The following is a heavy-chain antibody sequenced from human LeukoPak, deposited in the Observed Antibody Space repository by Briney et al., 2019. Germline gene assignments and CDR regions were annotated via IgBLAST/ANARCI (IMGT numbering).Heavy chain of an antibody. CDR1: GYSFTSYW. CDR3: ATVGTTGTRWFDP. CDR2: IFPLDSDT. D-gene: IGHD1-1*01. Sequence: GESLKISCKGSGYSFTSYWIGWVRQMPGKGLEWMGIIFPLDSDTRYSPSLQGQVTISVDKSISTAYLQWSSLKTSDTAIYYCATVGTTGTRWFDPWGQGTLVTVSS. V-gene: IGHV5-51*01. J-gene: IGHJ5*02.